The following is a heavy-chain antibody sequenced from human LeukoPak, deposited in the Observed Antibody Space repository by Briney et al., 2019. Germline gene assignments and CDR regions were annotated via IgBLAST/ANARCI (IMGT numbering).Heavy chain of an antibody. CDR1: GYSFTSYW. CDR3: ATVGTTGTRWFDP. CDR2: IFPLDSDT. D-gene: IGHD1-1*01. Sequence: GESLKISCKGSGYSFTSYWIGWVRQMPGKGLEWMGIIFPLDSDTRYSPSLQGQVTISVDKSISTAYLQWSSLKTSDTAIYYCATVGTTGTRWFDPWGQGTLVTVSS. V-gene: IGHV5-51*01. J-gene: IGHJ5*02.